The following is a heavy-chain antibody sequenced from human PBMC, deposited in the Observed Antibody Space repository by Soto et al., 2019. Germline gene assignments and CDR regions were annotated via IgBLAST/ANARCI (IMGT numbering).Heavy chain of an antibody. CDR3: ARGMNTLNWFDP. Sequence: GASVKVSCKASGGTFSSCAISWVRQAPGQGLEWMGGIIPIFGTANYAQKFQGRVTITADKSTSTAYMELSSLRSEDTAVYYCARGMNTLNWFDPWGQGTLVTVSS. CDR1: GGTFSSCA. V-gene: IGHV1-69*06. J-gene: IGHJ5*02. CDR2: IIPIFGTA.